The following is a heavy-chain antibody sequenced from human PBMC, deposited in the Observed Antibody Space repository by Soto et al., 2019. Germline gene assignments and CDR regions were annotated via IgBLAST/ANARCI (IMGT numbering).Heavy chain of an antibody. CDR2: IYPGESDT. V-gene: IGHV5-51*01. J-gene: IGHJ6*02. CDR1: GYSFTSYW. D-gene: IGHD3-22*01. Sequence: GESLKISCKGSGYSFTSYWIGWVRQMPGKGLEWMGIIYPGESDTRYSPSFQGQVTISADKSISTAYLQWSSLKASDTAMYYCARHVGYYDSTGYYPTSFYYYYGMDVWGQGTKVTVSS. CDR3: ARHVGYYDSTGYYPTSFYYYYGMDV.